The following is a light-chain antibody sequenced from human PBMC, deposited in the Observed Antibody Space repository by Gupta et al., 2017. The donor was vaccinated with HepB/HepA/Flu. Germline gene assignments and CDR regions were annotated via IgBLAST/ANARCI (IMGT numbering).Light chain of an antibody. CDR1: SSNIGSNT. CDR3: AAWDDSWNCVV. Sequence: SLLPQPPSASGPPGQRLTVSCSGSSSNIGSNTVNWYQQLPGTAPKLLLYRNNQRPSGVPDRFSGSKSGTSASLAIGGLQAEDEADYYCAAWDDSWNCVVFGGGTKLTVL. J-gene: IGLJ2*01. CDR2: RNN. V-gene: IGLV1-44*01.